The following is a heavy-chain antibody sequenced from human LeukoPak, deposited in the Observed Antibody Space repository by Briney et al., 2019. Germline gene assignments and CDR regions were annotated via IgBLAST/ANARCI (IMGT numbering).Heavy chain of an antibody. CDR3: ARGPPAEVDP. Sequence: SETLSLTCAVYGGSFSGYYWSWIRQPPGKGLEWIGEINHSGSTNYNPSLKSRVTISVDTSKNQFSLKLSSVTAADTAVYYCARGPPAEVDPWGQGTLVTVSS. CDR2: INHSGST. V-gene: IGHV4-34*01. CDR1: GGSFSGYY. J-gene: IGHJ5*02.